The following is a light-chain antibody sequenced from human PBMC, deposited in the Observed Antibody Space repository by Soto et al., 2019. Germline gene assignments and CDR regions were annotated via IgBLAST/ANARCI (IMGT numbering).Light chain of an antibody. J-gene: IGKJ1*01. CDR1: QSVLKTSNNKNY. CDR2: WAS. Sequence: DIWMTQSPDSLAVSLGERATINCKARQSVLKTSNNKNYLAWYQQKPGQPPKLLISWASIREFGVPDRFSGGGAETEINLTISSRKAEDVEVDDCQQYYSTPPSSFGQGTKVEIK. V-gene: IGKV4-1*01. CDR3: QQYYSTPPSS.